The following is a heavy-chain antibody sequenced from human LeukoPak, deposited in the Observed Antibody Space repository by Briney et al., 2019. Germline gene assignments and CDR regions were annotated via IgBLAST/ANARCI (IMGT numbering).Heavy chain of an antibody. D-gene: IGHD6-19*01. CDR2: ISYDGSNK. V-gene: IGHV3-30*04. Sequence: GGSLRLSCAASGFTFSSYAMHWVRQAPGKGLEWVAVISYDGSNKYYADPVKGRFTISRDNSKNTLYLQMNSLRAEDTAVYYCARESPAPGYSSGWSDYWGQGTLVTVSS. J-gene: IGHJ4*02. CDR1: GFTFSSYA. CDR3: ARESPAPGYSSGWSDY.